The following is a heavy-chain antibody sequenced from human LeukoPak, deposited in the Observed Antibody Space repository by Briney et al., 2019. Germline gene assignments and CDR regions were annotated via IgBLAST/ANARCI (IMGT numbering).Heavy chain of an antibody. J-gene: IGHJ5*02. Sequence: SETLSLTCSVSGASLTSYYWDWLRQSPGKGLEWIGYISDTGKNDAHPSLKNRVSISLDISKKQFSLILRSVPAADAAVYYCSPGYNEPFAPWGPGSLVTVSS. CDR2: ISDTGKN. V-gene: IGHV4-59*01. D-gene: IGHD5-18*01. CDR3: SPGYNEPFAP. CDR1: GASLTSYY.